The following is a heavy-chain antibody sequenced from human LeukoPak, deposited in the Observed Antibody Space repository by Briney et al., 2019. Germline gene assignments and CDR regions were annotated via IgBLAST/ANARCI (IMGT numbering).Heavy chain of an antibody. V-gene: IGHV3-15*01. CDR3: NTGDGYNYFDY. CDR1: GLTFSNAG. CDR2: IKSKTDGGTT. J-gene: IGHJ4*02. Sequence: PGGSRRFSGAASGLTFSNAGMSWVRQAQGKGLSWVGRIKSKTDGGTTDYAAPVKGRFTISRDDSKNTLYLQMNSLKTEDTAVYYCNTGDGYNYFDYWGQGTLVTVSS. D-gene: IGHD5-24*01.